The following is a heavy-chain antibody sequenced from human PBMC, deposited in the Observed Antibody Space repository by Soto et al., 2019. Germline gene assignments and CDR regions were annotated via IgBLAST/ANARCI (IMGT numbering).Heavy chain of an antibody. V-gene: IGHV1-18*04. CDR3: ARSLVVVTERPPALDN. CDR1: GYTFTSYG. CDR2: ISAYNGNT. J-gene: IGHJ4*02. Sequence: QVQLVQSGAEVKKPGASVKVSCKASGYTFTSYGISWVRQAPGHGLEWMGWISAYNGNTNYAQKFQGRVTMTTDTSPSTVNMELRRLRYYDPAVYYCARSLVVVTERPPALDNWGQGTLVTVSS. D-gene: IGHD2-21*02.